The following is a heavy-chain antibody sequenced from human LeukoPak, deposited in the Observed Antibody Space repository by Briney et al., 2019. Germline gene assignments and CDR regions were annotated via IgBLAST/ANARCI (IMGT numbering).Heavy chain of an antibody. V-gene: IGHV5-51*01. CDR2: IYPGDSDT. Sequence: GESLKISCKGSGYSFTSYWIGWVRQMPGKGLEWMGIIYPGDSDTRYSLSFQGQVTISADKSISTAYLQWSSLKASDTAMYYCARAPDYSNYYFDYWGQGTLVTVSS. D-gene: IGHD4-11*01. CDR3: ARAPDYSNYYFDY. CDR1: GYSFTSYW. J-gene: IGHJ4*02.